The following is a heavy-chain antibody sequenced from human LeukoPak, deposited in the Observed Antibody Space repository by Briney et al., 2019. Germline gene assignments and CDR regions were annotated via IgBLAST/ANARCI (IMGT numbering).Heavy chain of an antibody. D-gene: IGHD2-15*01. CDR2: IYTSGST. V-gene: IGHV4-4*07. CDR1: GGSISSSY. CDR3: ARDLGYCSGGSCYSNWFDP. Sequence: SETLSLTCTVSGGSISSSYWSWIRQAAGKGLEWIWRIYTSGSTNYNPSLKSRVTRSVDTSKNQFSVKLSSVTAADTAVYYCARDLGYCSGGSCYSNWFDPWGQGTLVTVSS. J-gene: IGHJ5*02.